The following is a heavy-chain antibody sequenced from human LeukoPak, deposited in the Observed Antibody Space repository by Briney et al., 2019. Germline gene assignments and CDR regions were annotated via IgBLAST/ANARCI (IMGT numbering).Heavy chain of an antibody. CDR1: GYTFTSYD. Sequence: ASVKVSCKASGYTFTSYDINWVRQATGQGLGWMGWMNPNSGNTGYAQKFQGRVTMTRNTSISTAYMELSSLRSEDTAVYYCARLWRPSRWRGPGDYYYYGMDVWGQGTTVTVSS. D-gene: IGHD2-21*01. V-gene: IGHV1-8*01. J-gene: IGHJ6*02. CDR3: ARLWRPSRWRGPGDYYYYGMDV. CDR2: MNPNSGNT.